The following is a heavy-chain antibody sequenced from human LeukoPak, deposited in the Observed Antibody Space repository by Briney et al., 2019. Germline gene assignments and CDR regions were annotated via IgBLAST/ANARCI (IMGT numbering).Heavy chain of an antibody. V-gene: IGHV3-7*01. CDR1: GFTFSRYS. J-gene: IGHJ6*03. Sequence: PGGSLRLSCAASGFTFSRYSMNWVRQAPGKGLEWVANIKQDGSEKNYVDSVKGRFTISRDNAKNSLFLQMNSLRAEDTAVYYCARRNHDDILAGHSVSPYEYKYRYYYMDVWGKGTTVTISS. CDR2: IKQDGSEK. D-gene: IGHD3-9*01. CDR3: ARRNHDDILAGHSVSPYEYKYRYYYMDV.